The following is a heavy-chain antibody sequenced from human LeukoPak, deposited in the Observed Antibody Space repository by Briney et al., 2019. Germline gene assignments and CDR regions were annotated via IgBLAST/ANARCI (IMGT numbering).Heavy chain of an antibody. V-gene: IGHV3-30*04. J-gene: IGHJ4*02. D-gene: IGHD6-19*01. CDR1: GFTFSSYA. CDR2: ISYDGSNK. Sequence: GGSLRLSCAASGFTFSSYAMHWVRQAPGKGLEWAAVISYDGSNKYYADSVKGRFTNSRDNSKNTLYLQMNSLRAEDTAVYYCARESGSSGWYHYFDYWGQGTLVTVSS. CDR3: ARESGSSGWYHYFDY.